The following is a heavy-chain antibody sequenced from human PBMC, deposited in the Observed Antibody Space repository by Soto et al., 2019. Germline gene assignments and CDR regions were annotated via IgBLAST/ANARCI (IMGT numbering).Heavy chain of an antibody. CDR1: GGSISSSSYY. CDR2: IYYSGST. V-gene: IGHV4-39*01. J-gene: IGHJ3*02. Sequence: SETLSLTCTVSGGSISSSSYYWGWIRQPPGKGLEWIGSIYYSGSTYYNPSLKSRVTISVGTSKNQFSLKLSSVTAADTAVYYCARHCQRWSLRWCAFDIWGQGTMVTVSS. CDR3: ARHCQRWSLRWCAFDI. D-gene: IGHD2-21*01.